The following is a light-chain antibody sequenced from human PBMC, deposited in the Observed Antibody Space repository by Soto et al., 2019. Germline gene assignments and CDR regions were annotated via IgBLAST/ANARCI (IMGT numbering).Light chain of an antibody. CDR1: SGHSTYT. CDR2: VERSGSY. Sequence: QLVLTQSSSASASLGSSVKLTCTLSSGHSTYTIAWHQQQPGKAPRYLMKVERSGSYNKGSGVPDRFSGSSSGTDRYLTISNPQIEDEADYYCETWDSQGVFGTGTKVTVL. CDR3: ETWDSQGV. V-gene: IGLV4-60*02. J-gene: IGLJ1*01.